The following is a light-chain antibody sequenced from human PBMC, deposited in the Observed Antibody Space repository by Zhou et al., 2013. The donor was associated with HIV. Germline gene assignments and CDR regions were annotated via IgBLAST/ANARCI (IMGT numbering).Light chain of an antibody. J-gene: IGKJ4*01. CDR3: QQSYSMPPT. V-gene: IGKV1-39*01. Sequence: DIQMTQSPSSLSASVGDRVTITCRASQSISSYLNWYHQKPGKAPKLLIFAASSLQSGVPSRFSGSGSGTDFTLTISSVQPEDFATYYCQQSYSMPPTFGGGTKVDFK. CDR2: AAS. CDR1: QSISSY.